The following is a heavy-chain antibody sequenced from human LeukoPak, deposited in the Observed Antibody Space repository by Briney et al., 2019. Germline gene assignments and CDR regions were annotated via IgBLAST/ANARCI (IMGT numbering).Heavy chain of an antibody. V-gene: IGHV1-18*01. D-gene: IGHD3-3*01. CDR1: GYTFTSYG. CDR2: ISAYNGNT. CDR3: ARVRDYDFWSGPKSVDP. J-gene: IGHJ5*02. Sequence: ASVKVSCKASGYTFTSYGISWVRQAPGQGLEWVGWISAYNGNTNYAQKLQGRVTMTTDTSTSTAYMELRSLRSDDTAVYYCARVRDYDFWSGPKSVDPWGQGTLVTVSS.